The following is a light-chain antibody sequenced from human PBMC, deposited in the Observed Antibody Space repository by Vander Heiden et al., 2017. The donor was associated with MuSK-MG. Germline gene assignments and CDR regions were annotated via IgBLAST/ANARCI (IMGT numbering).Light chain of an antibody. CDR1: QTVLNSSNNRYY. J-gene: IGKJ1*01. Sequence: DIVMTQSPDSLAVSLGERATINCKSSQTVLNSSNNRYYLAWYQQKPGQPPKLLFYCASNRQSGVPDRFSGSGSGTDFTLSISGLQAEDVAVYYCQQDDYTPETFGQGTMVEIK. CDR2: CAS. CDR3: QQDDYTPET. V-gene: IGKV4-1*01.